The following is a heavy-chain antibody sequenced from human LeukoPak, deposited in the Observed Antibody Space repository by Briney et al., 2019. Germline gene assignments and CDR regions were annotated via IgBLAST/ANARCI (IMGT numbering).Heavy chain of an antibody. D-gene: IGHD1-26*01. J-gene: IGHJ4*02. Sequence: GGSLRLPCAASGFTFNSFSMNWVRQAPGKGLEWVSYISSISTIIYYAGSVKGRFTISRDNAKNSLYLQMNSLRDEDTAVYYCARDLHSGAYTFDYWGQGTLVTVSS. CDR2: ISSISTII. V-gene: IGHV3-48*02. CDR1: GFTFNSFS. CDR3: ARDLHSGAYTFDY.